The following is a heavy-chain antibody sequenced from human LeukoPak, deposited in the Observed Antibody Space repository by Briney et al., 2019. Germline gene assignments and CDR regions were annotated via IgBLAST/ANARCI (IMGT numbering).Heavy chain of an antibody. V-gene: IGHV3-23*01. Sequence: GSLRLSCAASGFTFSSYAMNWVRQAPGKGLEWVSVITCGGGTTYYTDSVEGRFTISRDNSRSTVYLQMNNLRVEDTAVYYCAKDGPFYDIGTGFSNYGYYFDYWGQGALVTVSS. CDR1: GFTFSSYA. J-gene: IGHJ4*02. CDR3: AKDGPFYDIGTGFSNYGYYFDY. CDR2: ITCGGGTT. D-gene: IGHD3-9*01.